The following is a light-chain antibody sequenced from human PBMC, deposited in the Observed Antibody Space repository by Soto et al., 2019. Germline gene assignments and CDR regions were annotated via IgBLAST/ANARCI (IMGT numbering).Light chain of an antibody. V-gene: IGKV3-20*01. J-gene: IGKJ5*01. CDR1: QSIXSSY. CDR2: GAS. Sequence: DIELTQSPATLSLSPGERATLSCGASQSIXSSYLAGYQQKPGQAPRLLXDGASSRETGGPDRLSGTGSGTDFTLTISRLEPEDFAGFYCQQYGNSPLTFGQGTRLEIK. CDR3: QQYGNSPLT.